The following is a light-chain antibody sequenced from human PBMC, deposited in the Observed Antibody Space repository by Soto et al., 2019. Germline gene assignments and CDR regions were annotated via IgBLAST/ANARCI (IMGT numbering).Light chain of an antibody. Sequence: QSALTQPRSVSGSPGQSVTISCTGSSSDVGGHNYVSWYQQHTGTAPKLMIFDVSKRPSGVPDRFSGSKSGNTATLTISGLQAEDEADYYCCSYAGSYTWVFGGGTKVTVL. CDR2: DVS. J-gene: IGLJ2*01. V-gene: IGLV2-11*01. CDR3: CSYAGSYTWV. CDR1: SSDVGGHNY.